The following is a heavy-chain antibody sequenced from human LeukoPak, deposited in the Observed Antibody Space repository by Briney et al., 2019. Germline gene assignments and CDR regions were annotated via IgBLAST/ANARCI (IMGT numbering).Heavy chain of an antibody. Sequence: SVKVSCKASGGTFSSYAISWVRQAPGQGLEWMGGVIPIFGTANYAQKFQGRVTITADESTSTAYMELSSLRSEDTAVYYCARGNSVLMVYAPGYWGQGTLVTVSS. V-gene: IGHV1-69*13. CDR2: VIPIFGTA. CDR3: ARGNSVLMVYAPGY. CDR1: GGTFSSYA. J-gene: IGHJ4*02. D-gene: IGHD2-8*01.